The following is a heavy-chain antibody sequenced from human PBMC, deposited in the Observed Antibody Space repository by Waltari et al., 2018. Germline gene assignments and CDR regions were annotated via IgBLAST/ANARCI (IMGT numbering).Heavy chain of an antibody. CDR1: RVRFSALW. CDR3: ARVYVTGWGAMGY. Sequence: EVQLVQSVGGSVQPGGCLRHSCAPSRVRFSALWMHWVRQTPERGLECVERITHDGGAAKHADSVRGRFTIPRDNDKRTLYLQMNSRRAEDTAVYYCARVYVTGWGAMGYWGQGTLVTVSS. D-gene: IGHD6-19*01. J-gene: IGHJ4*02. V-gene: IGHV3-74*03. CDR2: ITHDGGAA.